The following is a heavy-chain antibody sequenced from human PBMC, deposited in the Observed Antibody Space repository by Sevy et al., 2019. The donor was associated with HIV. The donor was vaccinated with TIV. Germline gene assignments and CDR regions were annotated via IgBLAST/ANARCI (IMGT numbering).Heavy chain of an antibody. V-gene: IGHV4-59*01. Sequence: SEILSLTCTVSGGSISSYYWSWIRQPPGKGLEWIGYIYYSGSTNYNPSLKSRVTISVDTSKNQFSLKLSSVTAADTAVYYCARDTSGGGTAMVTGDYYYYGMDVWGQGTTVTVSS. CDR1: GGSISSYY. J-gene: IGHJ6*02. D-gene: IGHD5-18*01. CDR2: IYYSGST. CDR3: ARDTSGGGTAMVTGDYYYYGMDV.